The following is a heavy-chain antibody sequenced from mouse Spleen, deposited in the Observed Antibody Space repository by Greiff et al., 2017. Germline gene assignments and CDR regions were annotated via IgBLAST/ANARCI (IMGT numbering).Heavy chain of an antibody. J-gene: IGHJ1*03. CDR3: VRRGSSYRYWYFDV. D-gene: IGHD1-1*01. CDR2: IRSKSNNYAT. V-gene: IGHV10-1*01. CDR1: GFSFNTYA. Sequence: GGGLVQPKGSLKLSCAASGFSFNTYAMNWVRQAPGKGLEWVARIRSKSNNYATYYADSVKDRFTISRDDSESMLYLQMNNLKTEDTAMYYCVRRGSSYRYWYFDVWGTGTTVTVSS.